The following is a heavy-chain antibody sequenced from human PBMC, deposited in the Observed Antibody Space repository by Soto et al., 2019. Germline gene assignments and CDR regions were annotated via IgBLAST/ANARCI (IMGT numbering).Heavy chain of an antibody. CDR2: INKSGGST. Sequence: PGGSLRLSCAASGFTFSSFAMSWVRQAPGKGLEWVSTINKSGGSTYYADSVKGRFTISRDNSKNMLFLQINGLRHEITAVYCCAKYRPTTVPTFDYVGRGALVTVSS. CDR3: AKYRPTTVPTFDY. CDR1: GFTFSSFA. V-gene: IGHV3-23*01. J-gene: IGHJ4*02. D-gene: IGHD5-12*01.